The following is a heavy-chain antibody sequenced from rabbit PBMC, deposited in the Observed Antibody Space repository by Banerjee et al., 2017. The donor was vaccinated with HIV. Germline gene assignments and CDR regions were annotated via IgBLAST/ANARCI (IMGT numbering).Heavy chain of an antibody. D-gene: IGHD6-1*01. CDR3: ARGKYSYGYAGYGL. CDR2: IYSGSSGST. CDR1: GIDFSTYG. Sequence: QEQLVESGGGLVTLGGSLKLSCKASGIDFSTYGVSWVRQAPGKGLEWIACIYSGSSGSTYYASWAKGRFTVSKTSSTTVTLQMTSLTAADTAAYFCARGKYSYGYAGYGLWGPGTLVTVS. J-gene: IGHJ4*01. V-gene: IGHV1S45*01.